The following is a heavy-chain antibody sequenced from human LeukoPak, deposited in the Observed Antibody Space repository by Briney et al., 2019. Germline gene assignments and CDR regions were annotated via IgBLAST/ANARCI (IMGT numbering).Heavy chain of an antibody. CDR1: GFTFSSYA. CDR2: ISYDGSNK. CDR3: ARDLRGWPPGEFDY. Sequence: GGSLRLSCAASGFTFSSYAMHWVRQAPGKGLEWVAVISYDGSNKYYADSVKGRFTISRDNSKNTLYLQMNSLRAEDTAVYYCARDLRGWPPGEFDYWGQGTLVTVSS. J-gene: IGHJ4*02. D-gene: IGHD3-10*01. V-gene: IGHV3-30-3*01.